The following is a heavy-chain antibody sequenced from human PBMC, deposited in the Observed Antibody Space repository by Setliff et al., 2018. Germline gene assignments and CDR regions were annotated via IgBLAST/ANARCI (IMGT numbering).Heavy chain of an antibody. CDR3: ARFGQQQTWFFDY. CDR1: GYTFPIYW. V-gene: IGHV5-51*01. CDR2: IYPGDSDT. J-gene: IGHJ4*02. D-gene: IGHD6-13*01. Sequence: GESLKLSCETSGYTFPIYWIGWVRQMPGKGLELMGIIYPGDSDTRYSPSFQGQVTISADKSIRTAYLQWSSLKASDTAMYYCARFGQQQTWFFDYWGQGTPVTVSS.